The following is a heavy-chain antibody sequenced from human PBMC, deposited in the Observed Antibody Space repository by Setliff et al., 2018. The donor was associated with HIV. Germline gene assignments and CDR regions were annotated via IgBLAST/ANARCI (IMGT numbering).Heavy chain of an antibody. D-gene: IGHD6-19*01. CDR3: TTDLNWSSGWYPDYYYYMDV. J-gene: IGHJ6*03. CDR2: ISGSSSPI. Sequence: GGSLRLSCAASGLTFSTHSMNWVRQAPGKGLEWASYISGSSSPIYYADSVKGRFTISRDNAKNSLYLQMNSLTAEDTAVYYCTTDLNWSSGWYPDYYYYMDVWGKGTTVTVSS. V-gene: IGHV3-48*04. CDR1: GLTFSTHS.